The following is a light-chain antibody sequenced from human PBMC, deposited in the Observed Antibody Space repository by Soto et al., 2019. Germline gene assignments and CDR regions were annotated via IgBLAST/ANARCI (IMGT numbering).Light chain of an antibody. CDR3: QQYKSYPYT. J-gene: IGKJ2*01. CDR2: KTS. CDR1: QSMSSW. V-gene: IGKV1-5*03. Sequence: DIQMTQSPSTLSASVGDRVTITCRASQSMSSWLAWYQQKPGEAPKLLISKTSSLESGVPSRFSGSGSGTEFTLTISSLQPDDFATYDCQQYKSYPYTFGHGTKREIK.